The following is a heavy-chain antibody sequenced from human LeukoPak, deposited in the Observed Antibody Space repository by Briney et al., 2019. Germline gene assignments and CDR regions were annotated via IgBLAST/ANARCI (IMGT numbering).Heavy chain of an antibody. CDR1: GFSLSIYG. CDR2: IAHDGSKT. V-gene: IGHV3-30*02. Sequence: GGSLRPSCAASGFSLSIYGMHWVRQAPGKGLEWVTFIAHDGSKTYYADSVKGRFTISRDNSKNTLYLQMNSLRAEDTAVYYCANDGGNSAIFDYWGQGTLVTVSS. J-gene: IGHJ4*02. D-gene: IGHD4-23*01. CDR3: ANDGGNSAIFDY.